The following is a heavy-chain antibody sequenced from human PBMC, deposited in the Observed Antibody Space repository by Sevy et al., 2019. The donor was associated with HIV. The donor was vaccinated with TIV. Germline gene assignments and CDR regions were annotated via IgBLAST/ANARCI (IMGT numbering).Heavy chain of an antibody. CDR3: ATTKDYYESSGDPFDY. V-gene: IGHV1-24*01. D-gene: IGHD3-22*01. CDR1: GYTLTALS. Sequence: ASVKVSCKVSGYTLTALSMHWVRQTPGKGLEWMGSFDPEDGERIYAQKFQVRVAMTGDKSTDTAYLELSSLRSEDTAVYYCATTKDYYESSGDPFDYWGQGTLVTVSS. CDR2: FDPEDGER. J-gene: IGHJ4*02.